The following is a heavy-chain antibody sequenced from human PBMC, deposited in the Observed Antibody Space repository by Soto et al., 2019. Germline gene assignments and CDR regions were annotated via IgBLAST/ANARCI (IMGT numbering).Heavy chain of an antibody. CDR3: ARGFRYYDFWSGYYTGPVYGTDV. Sequence: SETLSLTCAVYGGSFSGYYWSWIRQPPGKGLEWIGEINHSGSTNYNPSLKSRVTISVDTSKNQFSLKLSSVTAADTAVYYCARGFRYYDFWSGYYTGPVYGTDVWGQGTTVTVSS. J-gene: IGHJ6*02. D-gene: IGHD3-3*01. V-gene: IGHV4-34*01. CDR1: GGSFSGYY. CDR2: INHSGST.